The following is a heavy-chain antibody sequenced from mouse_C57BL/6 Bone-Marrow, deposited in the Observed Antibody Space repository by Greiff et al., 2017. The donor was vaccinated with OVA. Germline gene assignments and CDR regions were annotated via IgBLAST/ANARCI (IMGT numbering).Heavy chain of an antibody. D-gene: IGHD1-2*01. Sequence: EVMLVESGGGLVQSGRSLRLSCATSGFTFSDFYMEWVRQAPGKGLEWIAASRNKANDYTTEYSASVKGRFIVSRDTSQSILYLQMNALRAEDTAIYYCARDAPNYYGTDYYAMDYWGQGTSVTVSS. J-gene: IGHJ4*01. V-gene: IGHV7-1*01. CDR3: ARDAPNYYGTDYYAMDY. CDR2: SRNKANDYTT. CDR1: GFTFSDFY.